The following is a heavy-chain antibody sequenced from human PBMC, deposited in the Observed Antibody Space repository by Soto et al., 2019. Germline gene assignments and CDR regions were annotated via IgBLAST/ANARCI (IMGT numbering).Heavy chain of an antibody. CDR1: GYTFRSYG. Sequence: ASVKVSCKASGYTFRSYGISWVRQAPGQGLEWMGWISGYNGNTHYSQKFQGKVTMTTDTSTSTAYMELRNLRSDDMAVYYCAKADSNYAGRFSYYYMDVWGTGTMVTVSS. D-gene: IGHD4-4*01. CDR2: ISGYNGNT. J-gene: IGHJ6*03. V-gene: IGHV1-18*03. CDR3: AKADSNYAGRFSYYYMDV.